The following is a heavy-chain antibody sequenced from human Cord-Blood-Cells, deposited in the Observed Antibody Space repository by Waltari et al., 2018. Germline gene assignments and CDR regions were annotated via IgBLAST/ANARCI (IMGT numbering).Heavy chain of an antibody. V-gene: IGHV4-38-2*01. CDR3: ARCWGPREIYLYFDL. CDR1: GYSISSGYY. J-gene: IGHJ2*01. CDR2: IYHIGRT. Sequence: QVKLQESGPGLVKPSEILSLTCAVAGYSISSGYYWGWIRQPPGKGLEWIGSIYHIGRTSYNPSLKRRVTISVDPSKTQCSLKLSAVTAADTAVYYCARCWGPREIYLYFDLLGRGTLVTVSS. D-gene: IGHD7-27*01.